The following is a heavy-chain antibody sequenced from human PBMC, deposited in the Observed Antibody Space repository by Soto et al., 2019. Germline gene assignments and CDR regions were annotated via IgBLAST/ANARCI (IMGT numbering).Heavy chain of an antibody. CDR3: AGGLGDRSGYPDY. D-gene: IGHD3-22*01. Sequence: QVQLVESGGGVVQPGRSLRLSCAASGFTFNNYGMHWVRQAPGKGLEWVAVIWYDGSNKYYADSVKGRFTISRDNSKSTRYLQMNSLRVEDTAVYYCAGGLGDRSGYPDYWGQGTLVTVSS. CDR2: IWYDGSNK. V-gene: IGHV3-33*01. J-gene: IGHJ4*02. CDR1: GFTFNNYG.